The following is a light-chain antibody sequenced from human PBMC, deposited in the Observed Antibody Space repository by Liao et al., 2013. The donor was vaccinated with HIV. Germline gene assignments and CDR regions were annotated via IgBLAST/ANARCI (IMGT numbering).Light chain of an antibody. CDR2: FDS. J-gene: IGLJ1*01. CDR1: SIGSDT. Sequence: SFVLTQPPSVSVAPGQTATITCGGDSIGSDTVHWYRQKPGQAPVMVIFFDSDRPSGIPDRVSASKSENTATLTISRVEAGDEADYYCQVWDSDTDHYVFGSGTKVTVL. CDR3: QVWDSDTDHYV. V-gene: IGLV3-21*04.